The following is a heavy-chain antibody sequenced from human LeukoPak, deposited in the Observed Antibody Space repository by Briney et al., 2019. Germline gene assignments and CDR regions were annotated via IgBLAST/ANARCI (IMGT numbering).Heavy chain of an antibody. CDR3: ATWIQLWATNPDDY. V-gene: IGHV4-39*01. Sequence: SETLSLTCTVSGGSISSNNYYWGWIRQSPGKGLEWIGSVSYTGRTNYNPSLKSRATMSVDTSKNQFSLKLSSVTAADTAVYYCATWIQLWATNPDDYWGQGTLVTVSS. CDR1: GGSISSNNYY. D-gene: IGHD5-18*01. CDR2: VSYTGRT. J-gene: IGHJ4*02.